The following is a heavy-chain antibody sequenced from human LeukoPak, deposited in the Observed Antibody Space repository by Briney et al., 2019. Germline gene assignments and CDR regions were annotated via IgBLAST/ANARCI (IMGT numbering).Heavy chain of an antibody. CDR2: IYYSGST. CDR1: GGSISSYY. J-gene: IGHJ6*04. Sequence: SETLSLTCTVSGGSISSYYWSWIRQPPGKGLEWIGYIYYSGSTNYNPSLKSRVTISADTSKNQFSLKLSSVTAADTAVYYCARDRTQLERWGYYYYGMDVWGKGTTVTVSS. V-gene: IGHV4-59*01. CDR3: ARDRTQLERWGYYYYGMDV. D-gene: IGHD1-1*01.